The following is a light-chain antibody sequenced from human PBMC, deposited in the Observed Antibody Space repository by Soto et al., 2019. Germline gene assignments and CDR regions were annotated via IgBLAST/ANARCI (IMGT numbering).Light chain of an antibody. CDR3: QHSSNWPPT. CDR1: QSVHSN. V-gene: IGKV3-15*01. CDR2: YAS. J-gene: IGKJ3*01. Sequence: EVVLTQSPATLSVSPGERASLSGRASQSVHSNLACYPQKPGQAPSLLISYASTRDTGIPPRFSGSVSGTEFTLPICSLQSEYFGVYYCQHSSNWPPTFGPGTIVEIK.